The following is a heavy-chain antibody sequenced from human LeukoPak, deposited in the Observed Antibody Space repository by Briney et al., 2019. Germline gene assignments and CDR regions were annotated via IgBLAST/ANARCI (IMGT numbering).Heavy chain of an antibody. J-gene: IGHJ5*02. Sequence: PSETLSLTCTVSGGSISSSSYYWGWIRQPAGKGLEWIGRIFTSGITKYSPSLRSRVTMSIDTSKNQFSLKLSSVTAADTAVYYCARVDGDYGKGFDPWGQGTLVTVSS. V-gene: IGHV4-61*02. CDR3: ARVDGDYGKGFDP. CDR2: IFTSGIT. D-gene: IGHD4-17*01. CDR1: GGSISSSSYY.